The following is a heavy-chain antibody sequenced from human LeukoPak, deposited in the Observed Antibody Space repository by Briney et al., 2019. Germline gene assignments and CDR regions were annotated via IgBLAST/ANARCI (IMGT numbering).Heavy chain of an antibody. V-gene: IGHV7-4-1*02. J-gene: IGHJ5*02. CDR1: GYTFTSYA. Sequence: GASVKVSCKASGYTFTSYAMNWVRQAPGQGLEWMGWINTNTGNPTYAQGFTGRFVFSLDTSVSTAYRQISSLKAEDTAMYYCARDFAWGSGGAPIDDNWFDPWGQGTLVTVSS. D-gene: IGHD7-27*01. CDR3: ARDFAWGSGGAPIDDNWFDP. CDR2: INTNTGNP.